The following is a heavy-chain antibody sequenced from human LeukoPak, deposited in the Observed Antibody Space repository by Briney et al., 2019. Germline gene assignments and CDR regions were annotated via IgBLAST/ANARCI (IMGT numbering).Heavy chain of an antibody. J-gene: IGHJ5*02. D-gene: IGHD6-13*01. CDR1: GGSISSYY. CDR2: IYTSGST. CDR3: ARAYSSSRFNWFDP. V-gene: IGHV4-4*07. Sequence: PSETLSLTCTVSGGSISSYYWSWIRQPAGKGLEWIGRIYTSGSTNYNPSLKSRVTMSVDTSKKQFSLKLSSVTAADTAVYYCARAYSSSRFNWFDPWGQGTLVTVSS.